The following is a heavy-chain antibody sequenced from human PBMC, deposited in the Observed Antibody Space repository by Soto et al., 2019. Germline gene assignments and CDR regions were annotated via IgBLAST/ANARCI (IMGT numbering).Heavy chain of an antibody. Sequence: SETLSLTCTVSGGSISTNNYYWGWIRQTPGKGLEWIGSIHYSGSMDYNPSLNSRVTMPVDKSKNQFSLKLSSVTAADTAVYYCARLEYEYCSSTSCQMHWGQGSLVTVSS. V-gene: IGHV4-39*01. CDR3: ARLEYEYCSSTSCQMH. D-gene: IGHD2-2*01. CDR1: GGSISTNNYY. CDR2: IHYSGSM. J-gene: IGHJ4*02.